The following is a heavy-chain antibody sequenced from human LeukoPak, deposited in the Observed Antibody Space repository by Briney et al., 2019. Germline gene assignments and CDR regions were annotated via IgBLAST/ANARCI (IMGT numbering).Heavy chain of an antibody. J-gene: IGHJ6*02. Sequence: SETLSLTCTVSGGSISSYYWSWIRQPAGKGLEWIGRIYTSGSTNNNPSLKSRVTMSVDTSKNQFSLKLSSVTAADTAVYYCARGGRYDFWSGSDYYYYGMDVWGQGTTVTVSS. V-gene: IGHV4-4*07. CDR3: ARGGRYDFWSGSDYYYYGMDV. CDR1: GGSISSYY. CDR2: IYTSGST. D-gene: IGHD3-3*01.